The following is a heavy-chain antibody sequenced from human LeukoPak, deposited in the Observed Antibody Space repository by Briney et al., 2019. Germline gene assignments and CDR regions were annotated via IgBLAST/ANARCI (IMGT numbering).Heavy chain of an antibody. D-gene: IGHD3-10*01. CDR2: ISSSSYI. Sequence: PGGSLRLSCAASGFTFSSYSMNWVRQAPGKGLEWVSSISSSSYIYYADSVKGRFTISRDNAKNSLYLQMNSLRAEDTAVYYCARYYYGSGSYNALYYFDYWGQGTLVTVSS. V-gene: IGHV3-21*01. J-gene: IGHJ4*02. CDR3: ARYYYGSGSYNALYYFDY. CDR1: GFTFSSYS.